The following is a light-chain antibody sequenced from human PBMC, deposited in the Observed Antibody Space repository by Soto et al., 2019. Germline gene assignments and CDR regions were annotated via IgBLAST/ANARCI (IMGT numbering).Light chain of an antibody. CDR2: LGS. CDR3: MQAQQTPWT. Sequence: DVVMTQSPLSLPVTTGEPASISCRSSQSLLHSNGYNYLDWYLQNPGQSPQLLIYLGSNRASGVPDRFSGSGSGSDFTLKSSRVEAEDVGVYYCMQAQQTPWTFGQGTKVEIK. J-gene: IGKJ1*01. V-gene: IGKV2-28*01. CDR1: QSLLHSNGYNY.